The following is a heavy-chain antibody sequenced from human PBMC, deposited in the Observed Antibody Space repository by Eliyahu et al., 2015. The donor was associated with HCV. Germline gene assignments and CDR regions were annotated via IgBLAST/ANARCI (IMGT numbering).Heavy chain of an antibody. CDR3: AKPTGLELRNGMDV. J-gene: IGHJ6*02. V-gene: IGHV3-9*01. Sequence: EVQLVESGGGLVQPGRSLRLSCAASGFTFDDYAMHWVRQAPGKGLEWVSGISWNSGSVGYSDSVKGRFTISRDNAKNSLYLQMNSLRAEDTALYYCAKPTGLELRNGMDVWGQGTTVTVS. CDR2: ISWNSGSV. CDR1: GFTFDDYA. D-gene: IGHD1-7*01.